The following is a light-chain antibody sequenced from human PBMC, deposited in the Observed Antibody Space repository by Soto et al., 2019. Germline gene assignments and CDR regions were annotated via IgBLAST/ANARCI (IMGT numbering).Light chain of an antibody. CDR3: QQYKSFSPVT. CDR1: QSISNW. CDR2: HAS. Sequence: DIQMTQSPSTLSASVGDRVTITCRAGQSISNWLAWYQQKPGKAPKLLIYHASSLESGVPSRFSGSGSGTEFTLTISSLQPDDFAIYYCQQYKSFSPVTFGQGTKLEIK. V-gene: IGKV1-5*01. J-gene: IGKJ2*01.